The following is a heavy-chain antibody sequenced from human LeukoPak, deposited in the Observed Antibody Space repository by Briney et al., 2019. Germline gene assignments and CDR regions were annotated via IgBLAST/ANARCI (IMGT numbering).Heavy chain of an antibody. D-gene: IGHD3-9*01. J-gene: IGHJ4*02. CDR3: ARVPHKFGRYFVLHDDY. CDR1: GYTFTSYG. CDR2: ISAYNGNI. V-gene: IGHV1-18*01. Sequence: ASVKVSCKASGYTFTSYGISRVRQAPGQGLEWMGWISAYNGNINYAQKLQGRVTMTTDTSTSTAYMELRSLRSDDTAVYYCARVPHKFGRYFVLHDDYWGQGTLVTVSS.